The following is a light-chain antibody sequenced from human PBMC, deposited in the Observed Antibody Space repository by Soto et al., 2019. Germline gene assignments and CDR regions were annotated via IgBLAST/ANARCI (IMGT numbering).Light chain of an antibody. CDR2: EVS. CDR1: SSDVGAYDR. V-gene: IGLV2-14*01. Sequence: QSALTQPASVSGSPGQSISISCTGTSSDVGAYDRVSWYQHHPGKAPKLMIYEVSNRPSGVSNRFSGSKSGNTASLTISGLQAEDEADYYCSSYTSSSTLVFGTGTKLTVL. J-gene: IGLJ1*01. CDR3: SSYTSSSTLV.